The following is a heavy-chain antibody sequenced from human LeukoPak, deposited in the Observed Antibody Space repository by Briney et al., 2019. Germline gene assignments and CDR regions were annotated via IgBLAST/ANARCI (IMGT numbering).Heavy chain of an antibody. CDR1: GGSISISNYY. CDR3: ARRTSNPVGAIDY. CDR2: ISYSGT. J-gene: IGHJ4*02. V-gene: IGHV4-39*01. D-gene: IGHD1-26*01. Sequence: SETLSLTCTVSGGSISISNYYWGWIRQPPGRGLEWIGSISYSGTYYNPSLKSRLTISVDTSKNHFSRNLRSMTAADTAVCYCARRTSNPVGAIDYWGQGTLVTVSS.